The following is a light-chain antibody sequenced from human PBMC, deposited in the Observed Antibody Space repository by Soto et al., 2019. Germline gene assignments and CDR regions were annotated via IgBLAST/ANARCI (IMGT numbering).Light chain of an antibody. Sequence: EIVFTQSPGTLSLSPGERATLSCRASQSVSSNYLAWYQQRPGQAPRLLIYGASSRAHGIPDRFSGSGSRRDFTLTISRLEPEDFALYYCQQYGNSHPETFGQGTRLEIK. CDR2: GAS. J-gene: IGKJ5*01. CDR1: QSVSSNY. V-gene: IGKV3-20*01. CDR3: QQYGNSHPET.